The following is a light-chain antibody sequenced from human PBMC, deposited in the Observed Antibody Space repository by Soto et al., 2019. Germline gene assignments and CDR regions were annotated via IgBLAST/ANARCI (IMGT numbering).Light chain of an antibody. CDR3: QQFNNWPLT. CDR1: QSVSSN. J-gene: IGKJ4*01. Sequence: EILMTQSPSTLSVSPGERATLSCGAGQSVSSNLAWYQQKPGQAPRLLIYGASTRATGIPARFSGSGSGTELTLTISSLQSEDFAVYYCQQFNNWPLTFGGGTKVDIK. V-gene: IGKV3-15*01. CDR2: GAS.